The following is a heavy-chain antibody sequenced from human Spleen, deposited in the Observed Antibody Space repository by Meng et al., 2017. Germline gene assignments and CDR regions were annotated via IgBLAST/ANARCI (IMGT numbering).Heavy chain of an antibody. J-gene: IGHJ4*01. V-gene: IGHV3-15*01. CDR3: AGHVDY. CDR2: MKSNVDGGTV. Sequence: GESLKISCAASGFTFSNAWMTWVRQAPGKGLEWVGRMKSNVDGGTVDYAAAVKGRFFISSDDSENTIYLQMNSLKTEDTAVYSFAGHVDYWGHGTLVTVSS. CDR1: GFTFSNAW.